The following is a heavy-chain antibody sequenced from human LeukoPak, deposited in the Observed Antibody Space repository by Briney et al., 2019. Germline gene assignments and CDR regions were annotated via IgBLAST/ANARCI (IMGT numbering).Heavy chain of an antibody. CDR2: INSDGTTT. D-gene: IGHD3-10*01. V-gene: IGHV3-74*01. CDR3: ARGYYGGSRIDY. Sequence: SGGSLRLSCAASAFTFSSYWMHWVRQGPGKGLMWVARINSDGTTTTYADSVKGRFTISRDNARNTLYLQMNSLTADDTAVYYCARGYYGGSRIDYWGQGTLVTVSS. CDR1: AFTFSSYW. J-gene: IGHJ4*02.